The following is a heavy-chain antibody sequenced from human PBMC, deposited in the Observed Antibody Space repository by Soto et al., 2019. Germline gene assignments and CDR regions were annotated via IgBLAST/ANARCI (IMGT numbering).Heavy chain of an antibody. V-gene: IGHV3-21*01. CDR1: GFTFITYG. Sequence: GGSLRLSCAASGFTFITYGMHWVRQAPGKGLEWVSSISSTTNYIYYADSMKGRFTVSRDNAKNSVYLEMNSLSAEDTAVYYCARESEDLTSNFDYWGQGTLVTVSS. J-gene: IGHJ4*02. CDR2: ISSTTNYI. CDR3: ARESEDLTSNFDY.